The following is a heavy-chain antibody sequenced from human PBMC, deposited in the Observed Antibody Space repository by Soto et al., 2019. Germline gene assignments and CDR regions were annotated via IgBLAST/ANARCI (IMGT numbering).Heavy chain of an antibody. CDR2: ISSSGLST. CDR1: GFTFSSYV. V-gene: IGHV3-23*01. Sequence: VQLLESGGGLVQPGGSLRLSCAASGFTFSSYVMSWVRQAPGEGLEWVSTISSSGLSTYYADSVKGRFTISRDNSKNTLYLQVHGLRAEHTAVSYWPKGRSAAAGRRAFDVWGRGARVTISS. CDR3: PKGRSAAAGRRAFDV. D-gene: IGHD6-13*01. J-gene: IGHJ3*01.